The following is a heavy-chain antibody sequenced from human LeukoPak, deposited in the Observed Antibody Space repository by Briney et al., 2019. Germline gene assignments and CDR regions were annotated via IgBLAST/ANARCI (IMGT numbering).Heavy chain of an antibody. CDR2: INPNSGGT. CDR3: AREVITGTTVDFDY. Sequence: ASVKVSCEASRYTFTGYYMHWVRQAPGQGLEWMGWINPNSGGTNYAQKFQGRVTMTRDTSISTAYMELSRLRSDDTAVYYCAREVITGTTVDFDYWGQGTLVTVSS. CDR1: RYTFTGYY. D-gene: IGHD1-7*01. V-gene: IGHV1-2*02. J-gene: IGHJ4*02.